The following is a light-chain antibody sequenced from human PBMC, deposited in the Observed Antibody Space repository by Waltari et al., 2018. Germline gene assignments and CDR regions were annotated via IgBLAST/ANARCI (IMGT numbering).Light chain of an antibody. CDR3: QHYVRLPVT. Sequence: EIVLTQSPGTLSLSPGERATLSCRASQSVSRTVAWYQQKPGQAPRLLSYGASTRATGIPDSFSGSGYVTEFSLTISRLEPEDFAVYYCQHYVRLPVTFGQGTKVEIK. CDR2: GAS. V-gene: IGKV3-20*01. CDR1: QSVSRTV. J-gene: IGKJ1*01.